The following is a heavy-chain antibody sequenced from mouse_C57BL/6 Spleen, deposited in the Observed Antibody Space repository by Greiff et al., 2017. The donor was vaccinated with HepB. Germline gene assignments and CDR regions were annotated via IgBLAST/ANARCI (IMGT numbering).Heavy chain of an antibody. D-gene: IGHD1-1*01. CDR2: INPNNGGT. CDR1: GYTFTDYN. V-gene: IGHV1-22*01. CDR3: AREGYGSSRYYFDY. Sequence: EVQLQQSGPELVKPGASVKMSCKASGYTFTDYNMHWVKQSHGKSLEWIGYINPNNGGTSYNQKFKGKATLTVNKSSSTAYMELRSLTSEDSAVYYCAREGYGSSRYYFDYWGQGTTLTVSS. J-gene: IGHJ2*01.